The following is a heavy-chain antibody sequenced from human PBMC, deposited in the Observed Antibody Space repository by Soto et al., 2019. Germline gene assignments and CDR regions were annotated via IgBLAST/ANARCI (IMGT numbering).Heavy chain of an antibody. Sequence: PGGSLRLSCAASGFTFSSYAMSWVRQAPGKGLEWVSAISGSGGSTYYADSVKGRFTISRDNSKNTLYLQMNSLRAEDTAVYYCAKEYCSSTSCWSGYTSWGQGTLVTVSS. CDR3: AKEYCSSTSCWSGYTS. J-gene: IGHJ4*02. V-gene: IGHV3-23*01. D-gene: IGHD2-2*01. CDR2: ISGSGGST. CDR1: GFTFSSYA.